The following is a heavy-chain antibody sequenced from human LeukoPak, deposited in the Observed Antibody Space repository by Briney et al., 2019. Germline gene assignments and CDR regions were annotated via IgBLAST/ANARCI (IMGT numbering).Heavy chain of an antibody. CDR2: IKQDGSEK. CDR3: ARLILLWFGEPNNWFDP. Sequence: GGSLRLSCAASGFTFSSYWMSWVRQAPGKGLEWVANIKQDGSEKYYVDSVKGRFTISRDNAKNSLYLQMNSLRAEDTAVYYCARLILLWFGEPNNWFDPWGQGTLVTVSS. V-gene: IGHV3-7*01. D-gene: IGHD3-10*01. J-gene: IGHJ5*02. CDR1: GFTFSSYW.